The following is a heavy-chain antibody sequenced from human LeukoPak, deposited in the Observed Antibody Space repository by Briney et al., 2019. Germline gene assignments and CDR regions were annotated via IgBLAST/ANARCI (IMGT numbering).Heavy chain of an antibody. CDR2: IYYSGST. D-gene: IGHD3-22*01. Sequence: SETLSLTCTVSGGSISSSSYYWGWIRQPPGKGLEWIVSIYYSGSTYYNPSLKSRVTISVDTSKNQFSLKLSSVTAADTAVYYCARFQGGAYYYDSSGGKGFDYWGQGTLVTVSS. CDR1: GGSISSSSYY. J-gene: IGHJ4*02. CDR3: ARFQGGAYYYDSSGGKGFDY. V-gene: IGHV4-39*07.